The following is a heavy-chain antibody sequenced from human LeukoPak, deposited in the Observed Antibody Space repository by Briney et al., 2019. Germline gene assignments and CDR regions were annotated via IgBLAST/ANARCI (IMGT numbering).Heavy chain of an antibody. Sequence: GGSLRLSCAASGFTFSSYGMHWVRQAPGKGLEWVAFIRYDGSNKYYADSVKGRFTISRDNSKNTLYLQMNSLRAEDTAVYYCASLYYYDSSGYNLYYCGQGTLVTVSS. J-gene: IGHJ4*02. V-gene: IGHV3-30*02. CDR3: ASLYYYDSSGYNLYY. CDR2: IRYDGSNK. CDR1: GFTFSSYG. D-gene: IGHD3-22*01.